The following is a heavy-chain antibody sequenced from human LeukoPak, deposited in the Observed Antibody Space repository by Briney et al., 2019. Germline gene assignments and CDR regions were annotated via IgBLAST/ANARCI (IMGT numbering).Heavy chain of an antibody. CDR2: IYTGGTT. CDR3: ARDQATSGGGLDS. Sequence: GGSLRLSCAASGFTVSGTHMSWVRQAPGKGLEWISAIYTGGTTYYSDSVEGRFTISRDKSKNTLYLHMDSLRVEDTAVYYCARDQATSGGGLDSWGQGTLVTVPS. V-gene: IGHV3-53*01. J-gene: IGHJ4*02. D-gene: IGHD3-16*01. CDR1: GFTVSGTH.